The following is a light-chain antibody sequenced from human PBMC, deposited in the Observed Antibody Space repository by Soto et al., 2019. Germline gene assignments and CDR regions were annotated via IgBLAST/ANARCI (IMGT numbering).Light chain of an antibody. Sequence: EIEMTQSPATLSLAPGERVTLSCRASESVSTNLAWYQQKAGQAPRLLIYGASTRATGIPARFSGSGSGTEFTLTISSLQSEDFAVYYCQKYGSSPPITFGQGTRLEIK. J-gene: IGKJ5*01. CDR1: ESVSTN. V-gene: IGKV3-15*01. CDR3: QKYGSSPPIT. CDR2: GAS.